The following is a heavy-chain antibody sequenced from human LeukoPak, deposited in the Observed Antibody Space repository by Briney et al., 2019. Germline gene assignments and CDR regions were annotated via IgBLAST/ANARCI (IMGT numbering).Heavy chain of an antibody. J-gene: IGHJ6*02. D-gene: IGHD2-2*01. Sequence: SETLSLTCAVYGGSFNGYSWSWIRQTPGKGLEWIGEINHSGGTNYNPSLKSRVTISVDTSKNQFSLKLRSVTAADTAVYYCARVCLWGGSCYVYYNGMDVWGQGTTVTVSS. V-gene: IGHV4-34*01. CDR3: ARVCLWGGSCYVYYNGMDV. CDR1: GGSFNGYS. CDR2: INHSGGT.